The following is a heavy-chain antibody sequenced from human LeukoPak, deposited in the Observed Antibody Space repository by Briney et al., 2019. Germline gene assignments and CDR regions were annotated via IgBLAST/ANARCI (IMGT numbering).Heavy chain of an antibody. J-gene: IGHJ4*02. D-gene: IGHD6-6*01. CDR1: GFTFSSYG. CDR3: ARDVFGPYYSSSSHFDY. V-gene: IGHV3-33*01. Sequence: GRSLRLSCAASGFTFSSYGMHWVRQAPGKGLEWVAVIRYDGSNKYYADSVKGRFTISRDNSKNTLYLQMNSLRAEDTAVYYCARDVFGPYYSSSSHFDYWGQGTLVTVSS. CDR2: IRYDGSNK.